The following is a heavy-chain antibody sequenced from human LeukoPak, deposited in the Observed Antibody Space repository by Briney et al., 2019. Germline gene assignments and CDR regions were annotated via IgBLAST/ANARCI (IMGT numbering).Heavy chain of an antibody. CDR2: ISNSGIN. V-gene: IGHV4-59*01. CDR1: GGSISTYY. Sequence: PSETLSLTCTVSGGSISTYYWNWIRQPPGKGLEWIGYISNSGINTYNPSLKSRVTISVDSSKSQFSLKLNSVTAADTAVYYCARSGGYSSSWSLWGQGTLVTVSS. CDR3: ARSGGYSSSWSL. J-gene: IGHJ4*02. D-gene: IGHD6-13*01.